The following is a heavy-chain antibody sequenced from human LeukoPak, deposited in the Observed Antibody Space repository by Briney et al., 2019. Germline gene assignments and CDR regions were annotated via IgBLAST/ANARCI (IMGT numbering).Heavy chain of an antibody. D-gene: IGHD3-10*02. Sequence: PGGSLRLSCEVSGFTFSNYEMIWVRQAPGKGLEWVSYISFSGMTTKYADSVKGRFTISRDDAKNSLYLQMNSLRAEDTAVYYCAELGITMIGGVWGKGTTVTISS. CDR2: ISFSGMTT. J-gene: IGHJ6*04. CDR1: GFTFSNYE. V-gene: IGHV3-48*03. CDR3: AELGITMIGGV.